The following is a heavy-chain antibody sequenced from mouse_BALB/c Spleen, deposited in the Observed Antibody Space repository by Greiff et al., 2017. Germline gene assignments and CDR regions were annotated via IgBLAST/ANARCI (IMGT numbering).Heavy chain of an antibody. CDR1: GFSLTGYG. CDR3: ARDQEDYGNPFAY. CDR2: IWGDGST. D-gene: IGHD2-1*01. Sequence: VKLMESGPGLVAPSQSLSITCTVSGFSLTGYGVNWVRQPPGKGLEWLGMIWGDGSTDYNSALKSRLSISKDNSKSQVFLKMNSLQTDDTARYYCARDQEDYGNPFAYWGQGTLVTVSA. J-gene: IGHJ3*01. V-gene: IGHV2-6-7*01.